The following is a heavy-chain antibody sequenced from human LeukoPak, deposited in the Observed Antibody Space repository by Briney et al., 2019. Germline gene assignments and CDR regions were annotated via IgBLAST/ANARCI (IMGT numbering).Heavy chain of an antibody. CDR2: IYSGGST. J-gene: IGHJ4*02. CDR3: ARSPLRLKRTYYFDY. V-gene: IGHV3-66*01. Sequence: GGSLRLSCAASGFTFDDYGMSWVRQAPGKGLEWVSVIYSGGSTYYADSVKGRFTISRDNSKNTLYLQMNSLRAEDTAVYYCARSPLRLKRTYYFDYWGQGTLVTVSS. D-gene: IGHD4-17*01. CDR1: GFTFDDYG.